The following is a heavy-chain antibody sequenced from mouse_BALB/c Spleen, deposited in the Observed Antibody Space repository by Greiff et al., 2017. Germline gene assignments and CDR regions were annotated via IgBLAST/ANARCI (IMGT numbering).Heavy chain of an antibody. CDR3: AISPLRPPYYDCDY. J-gene: IGHJ2*01. Sequence: QVHVKQSGAELMKPGASVKISCKATGYTFSSYWIEWVKQRPGHGLEWIGEILPGSGSTNYNEKFKGKATFTADTSSNTAYMQLSSLTSEDSAVYYCAISPLRPPYYDCDYWGQGTTLTVSS. CDR1: GYTFSSYW. CDR2: ILPGSGST. D-gene: IGHD1-2*01. V-gene: IGHV1-9*01.